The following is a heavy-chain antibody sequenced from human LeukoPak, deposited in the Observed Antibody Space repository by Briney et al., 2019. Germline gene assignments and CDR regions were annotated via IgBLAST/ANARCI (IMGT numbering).Heavy chain of an antibody. CDR2: IYSGGST. CDR1: GGSISTDY. Sequence: SETLSLTCTVSGGSISTDYWSWIRQPPGKGLEWIGYIYSGGSTNYNPSLKSRVTISVDTSKNQFSLKLNSVTAADTAVYYCARLAGSSSSDYWGQGTLVTVSS. D-gene: IGHD6-6*01. V-gene: IGHV4-4*09. J-gene: IGHJ4*02. CDR3: ARLAGSSSSDY.